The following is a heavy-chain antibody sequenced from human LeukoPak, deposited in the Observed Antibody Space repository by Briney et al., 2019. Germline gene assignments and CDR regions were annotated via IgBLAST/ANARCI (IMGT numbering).Heavy chain of an antibody. J-gene: IGHJ5*02. Sequence: GGSLRLSCEASGLIFTNYAMMWLRQAPGKGLQWISTLTGYGGAYYADSGEGRFIISRDISKNTMFLQMYSLRAEDTAVYYCAKGAAAGKVDWFDPWGQGTLVTASS. CDR3: AKGAAAGKVDWFDP. CDR1: GLIFTNYA. V-gene: IGHV3-23*01. CDR2: LTGYGGA. D-gene: IGHD6-13*01.